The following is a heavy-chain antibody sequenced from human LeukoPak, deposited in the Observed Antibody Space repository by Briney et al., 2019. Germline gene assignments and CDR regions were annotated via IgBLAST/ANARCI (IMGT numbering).Heavy chain of an antibody. CDR1: GYIFTSYG. D-gene: IGHD3-22*01. J-gene: IGHJ6*03. CDR3: ARDDYYDSRGYMDV. Sequence: ASVKVSCKASGYIFTSYGISWVRQAPGQGLEWMGWISGYNGNTNYAQKVQGRVTMTTDTSTSTAYMDLRSLRSDDTAVYYCARDDYYDSRGYMDVWGKGTTVTVSS. V-gene: IGHV1-18*01. CDR2: ISGYNGNT.